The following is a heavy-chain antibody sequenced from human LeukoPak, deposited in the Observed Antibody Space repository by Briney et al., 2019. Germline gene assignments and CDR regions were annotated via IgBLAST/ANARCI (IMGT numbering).Heavy chain of an antibody. V-gene: IGHV1-18*01. Sequence: ASVKVSCKASGYTFTSYGISWVRQALGQGLEWMGWISAYNGNTNYAQKLQGRVTMTTDTSTSTAYMELRSLRSDDTAVYNCARPLGAGYYFDYWGQGTLSPSPQ. CDR2: ISAYNGNT. J-gene: IGHJ4*02. CDR3: ARPLGAGYYFDY. CDR1: GYTFTSYG. D-gene: IGHD6-13*01.